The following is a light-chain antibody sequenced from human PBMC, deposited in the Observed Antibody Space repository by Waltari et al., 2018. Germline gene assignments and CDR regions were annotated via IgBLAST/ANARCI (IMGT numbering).Light chain of an antibody. V-gene: IGLV1-40*01. Sequence: QSVLTQPPSVSGAPGQRVTISCTGSGPNIGAGYDVPWYQQLPRAAPKLLIYVSSSRPLGVPDRFFGSTSGTSASLAIIGLQAEDEADYYCQSYDTSLSVVFGGGTKLTVL. CDR3: QSYDTSLSVV. J-gene: IGLJ3*02. CDR1: GPNIGAGYD. CDR2: VSS.